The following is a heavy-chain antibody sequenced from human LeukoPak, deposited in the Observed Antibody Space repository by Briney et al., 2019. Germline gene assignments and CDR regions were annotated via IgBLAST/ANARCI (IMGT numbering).Heavy chain of an antibody. V-gene: IGHV3-7*01. J-gene: IGHJ4*02. CDR2: IKEDGSEK. D-gene: IGHD4/OR15-4a*01. Sequence: QPGGSLRLSCAASGFTFSSNYMSWVRQAPGKGLEWVANIKEDGSEKYYVDSLKGRFTISRDNGKNSLYLQMSSLRAEDTAVYYCARIGLWSYGRFYFDFFDQGTLVTVSS. CDR3: ARIGLWSYGRFYFDF. CDR1: GFTFSSNY.